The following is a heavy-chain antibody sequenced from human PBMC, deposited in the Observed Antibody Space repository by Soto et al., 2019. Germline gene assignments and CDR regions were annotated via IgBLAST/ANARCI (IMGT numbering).Heavy chain of an antibody. CDR3: ARALIQLWPHYYYGMDV. Sequence: PSETLSFTCTVSGGSISSGDYYWSWIRQPPGKGLEWIGYIYYSGTTYYNPSLKSRVTISVDTSKNQFSLKVSSVTAADTAVYYCARALIQLWPHYYYGMDVWGQGTTVTVSS. J-gene: IGHJ6*02. V-gene: IGHV4-30-4*01. D-gene: IGHD5-18*01. CDR2: IYYSGTT. CDR1: GGSISSGDYY.